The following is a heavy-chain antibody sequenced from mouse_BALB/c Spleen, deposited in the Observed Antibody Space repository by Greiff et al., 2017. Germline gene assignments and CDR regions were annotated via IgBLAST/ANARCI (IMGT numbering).Heavy chain of an antibody. V-gene: IGHV6-6*02. J-gene: IGHJ3*01. D-gene: IGHD1-1*01. Sequence: EVRLVESGGGLVQPGGSMKLSCVASGFTFSSYWMSWVRQSPEKGLEWVAEIRLKSDNYATHYAESVKGKFTISRDDSKSRLYLQMNSLRAEDTGIYYCTIIYPASFFAYWGQGTLVTVSA. CDR2: IRLKSDNYAT. CDR3: TIIYPASFFAY. CDR1: GFTFSSYW.